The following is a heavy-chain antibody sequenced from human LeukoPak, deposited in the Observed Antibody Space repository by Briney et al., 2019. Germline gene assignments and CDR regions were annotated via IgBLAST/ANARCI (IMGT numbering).Heavy chain of an antibody. Sequence: ASVKVSCKASGYTFTGYYMHWVRQAPGQGLEWMGRINPNSGGTNYAQKFQGRVTMTRDTPISTAYMELSRLRSDDTAVYYCARLGLTQYYDSSGYLIDYWGQGTLVTVSS. J-gene: IGHJ4*02. V-gene: IGHV1-2*06. CDR1: GYTFTGYY. CDR2: INPNSGGT. CDR3: ARLGLTQYYDSSGYLIDY. D-gene: IGHD3-22*01.